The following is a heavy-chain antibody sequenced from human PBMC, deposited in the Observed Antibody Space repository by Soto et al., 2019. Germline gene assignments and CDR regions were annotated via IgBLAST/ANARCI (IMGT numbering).Heavy chain of an antibody. CDR2: ISAYSGKT. V-gene: IGHV1-18*01. Sequence: QVQLVQSGGEVKKPGASVKVYCKTSGYTFTTYGISWVRQAPGQGLEWVGCISAYSGKTHYAQKFQGKVTMTTDTSTNTAYLELRSLRSDDTAVYYCARDPYLGDHQYWGQGTLVTVSS. CDR3: ARDPYLGDHQY. CDR1: GYTFTTYG. J-gene: IGHJ4*02. D-gene: IGHD3-16*01.